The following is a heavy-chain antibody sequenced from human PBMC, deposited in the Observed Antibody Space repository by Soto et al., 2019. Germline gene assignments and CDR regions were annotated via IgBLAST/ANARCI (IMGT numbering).Heavy chain of an antibody. CDR1: GGTFSSYA. V-gene: IGHV1-69*13. CDR2: IIPIFGTA. J-gene: IGHJ5*02. D-gene: IGHD6-13*01. CDR3: AISTARYSSSWYDP. Sequence: SVKVSCKASGGTFSSYAISWVRQAPGQGLEWMGGIIPIFGTANYAQKFQGRVTITADESTSTAYMELSSLRSEDTAVYYCAISTARYSSSWYDPWGQGTLVTVSS.